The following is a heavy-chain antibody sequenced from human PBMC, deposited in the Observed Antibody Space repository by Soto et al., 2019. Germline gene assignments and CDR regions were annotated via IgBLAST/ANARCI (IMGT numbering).Heavy chain of an antibody. J-gene: IGHJ4*02. V-gene: IGHV3-30*18. Sequence: GGSLRLSCAASGLTYSNYGMHWVRQAPGKGLEWVAIISTDGRDKYYVDSVKGRFTISRDNSENTLYLQMNSLREEDTAVYYCAKGVPTYSEGPDHWGQGTLVTVSS. CDR1: GLTYSNYG. CDR3: AKGVPTYSEGPDH. D-gene: IGHD4-4*01. CDR2: ISTDGRDK.